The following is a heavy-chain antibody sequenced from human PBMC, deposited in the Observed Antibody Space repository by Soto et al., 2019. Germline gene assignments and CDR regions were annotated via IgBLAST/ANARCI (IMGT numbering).Heavy chain of an antibody. J-gene: IGHJ6*03. CDR1: GFTFSSYS. CDR3: ARSQTYYYYYYMDV. Sequence: GGSLRLSCAASGFTFSSYSMNWVRQAPGKGLEWVSYISSSSSTIYYADSVKGRFTISRDNAKNSLYLQMNSLRAEDTAVYYCARSQTYYYYYYMDVWGKGTTVTVSS. CDR2: ISSSSSTI. V-gene: IGHV3-48*01.